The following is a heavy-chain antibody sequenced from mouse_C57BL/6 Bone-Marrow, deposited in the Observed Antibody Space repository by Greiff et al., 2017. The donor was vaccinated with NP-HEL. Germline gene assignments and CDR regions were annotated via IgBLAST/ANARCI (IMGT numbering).Heavy chain of an antibody. CDR2: IYPGSGST. CDR1: GYTFTSYW. D-gene: IGHD1-1*01. Sequence: QVQLQQPGAELVKPGASVKMSCKASGYTFTSYWITWVKQRPGQGLEWIGDIYPGSGSTNYNEKFKSKATLTVDTSSSTAYMQLSSLTSEDSAVYYCETQDCDYYGSRGAMDYWGQGTSVTVSS. V-gene: IGHV1-55*01. CDR3: ETQDCDYYGSRGAMDY. J-gene: IGHJ4*01.